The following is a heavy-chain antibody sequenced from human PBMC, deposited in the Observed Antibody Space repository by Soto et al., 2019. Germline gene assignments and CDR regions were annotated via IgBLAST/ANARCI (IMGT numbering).Heavy chain of an antibody. CDR2: ISSTSSTT. V-gene: IGHV3-48*02. D-gene: IGHD1-26*01. Sequence: PGGSLRLSCVASGFTFSGYSMNWVRQAPGKGLEWVSYISSTSSTTYYADSVKGRFTISRDNAKNSLYLQMNGLRDEDTAVYYCTRGDIGSYVKRHWGQGTLVTVSS. CDR3: TRGDIGSYVKRH. CDR1: GFTFSGYS. J-gene: IGHJ4*02.